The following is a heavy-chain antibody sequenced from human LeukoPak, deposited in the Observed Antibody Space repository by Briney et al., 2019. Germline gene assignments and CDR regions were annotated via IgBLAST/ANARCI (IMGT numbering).Heavy chain of an antibody. CDR3: ARAGEQIGYYFDY. J-gene: IGHJ4*02. CDR2: IIPIFGTA. CDR1: GGTFSSYA. D-gene: IGHD4-17*01. V-gene: IGHV1-69*05. Sequence: SVKVSCKASGGTFSSYAISWVRQAPGQGLEWMGGIIPIFGTANYAQKFQGRVTITTDESTSTAYMELSSLRSEDTAVYYCARAGEQIGYYFDYWGQGTLVIVSS.